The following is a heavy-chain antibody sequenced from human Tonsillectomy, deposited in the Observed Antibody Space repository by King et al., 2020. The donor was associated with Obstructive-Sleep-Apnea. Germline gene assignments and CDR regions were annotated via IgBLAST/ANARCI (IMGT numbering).Heavy chain of an antibody. CDR3: AKGVGRK. J-gene: IGHJ4*02. Sequence: VQLVESGGGVVQPGRSLRLSCGASGFNFSNYGMHWVRPAPGKGLEWVAVIWYDGSNKYYADSVQGRFTISRDNSKNTLDLQMNSLRAEDTAVYYCAKGVGRKWGQGTLVTVSS. CDR2: IWYDGSNK. CDR1: GFNFSNYG. D-gene: IGHD1-14*01. V-gene: IGHV3-33*06.